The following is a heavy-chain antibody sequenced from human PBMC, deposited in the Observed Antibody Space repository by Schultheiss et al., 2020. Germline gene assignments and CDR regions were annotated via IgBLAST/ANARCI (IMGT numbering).Heavy chain of an antibody. CDR3: ARDSTDAFDI. Sequence: GESLKISCKASGYTFTSYGISWVRQAPGQGLEWMGWISAYNGNTNYAQKFQGRVTMTRDTSISTAYMELSRLRSDDTAVYYCARDSTDAFDIWGQGTMVTVSS. J-gene: IGHJ3*02. CDR1: GYTFTSYG. CDR2: ISAYNGNT. V-gene: IGHV1-18*01.